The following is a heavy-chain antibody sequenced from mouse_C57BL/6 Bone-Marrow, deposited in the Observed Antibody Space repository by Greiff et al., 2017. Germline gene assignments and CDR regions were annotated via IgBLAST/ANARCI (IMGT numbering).Heavy chain of an antibody. CDR1: GFNIKDDY. CDR3: TTGRYGSNPYWYFDV. CDR2: IDPENGDT. J-gene: IGHJ1*03. V-gene: IGHV14-4*01. D-gene: IGHD1-1*01. Sequence: VQLQQSGAELVRPGASVKLSCTASGFNIKDDYMHWVKQRPEQGLEWIGWIDPENGDTEYASKFQGKATITADTSSNTAYLQLSSLTSKNTAVYYCTTGRYGSNPYWYFDVWGTGTTVTVSS.